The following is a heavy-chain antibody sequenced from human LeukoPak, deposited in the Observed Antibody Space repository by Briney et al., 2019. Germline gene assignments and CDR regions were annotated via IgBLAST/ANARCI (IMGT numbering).Heavy chain of an antibody. D-gene: IGHD3-3*01. CDR3: ARAGYYDFWSGYFPDV. J-gene: IGHJ6*04. V-gene: IGHV4-30-4*08. Sequence: SETLSLTCTVSGGSISSGDYYWRWIRQPPGKGLEWIGYIYYSGSTYYNPSLKSRVTISVDTSKNQFSLKLSSVTAADTAVYYCARAGYYDFWSGYFPDVWGKGTTVTVSS. CDR2: IYYSGST. CDR1: GGSISSGDYY.